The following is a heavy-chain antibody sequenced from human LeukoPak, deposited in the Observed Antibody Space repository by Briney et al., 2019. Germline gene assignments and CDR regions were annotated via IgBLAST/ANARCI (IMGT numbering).Heavy chain of an antibody. Sequence: PGRSLRLSCAASGFTFDNHAMHWVRQAPGKGLEWVSLISWDGGSTYYADSVKGRFTISRDNAKNSLYLQMNSLRAEDTAVYYCATDAYSYGSSFDPWGQGTLVTVSS. V-gene: IGHV3-43D*04. CDR3: ATDAYSYGSSFDP. D-gene: IGHD5-18*01. CDR1: GFTFDNHA. J-gene: IGHJ5*02. CDR2: ISWDGGST.